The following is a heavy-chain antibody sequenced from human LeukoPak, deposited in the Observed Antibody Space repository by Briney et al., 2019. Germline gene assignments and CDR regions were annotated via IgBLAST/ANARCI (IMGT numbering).Heavy chain of an antibody. CDR2: INQDGSEK. CDR1: GFTFSSYG. CDR3: ARRYLDV. J-gene: IGHJ6*02. Sequence: GGSLRLSCAASGFTFSSYGMHWVRQAPGKGLEWVANINQDGSEKYYVDSVKGRFTISRDNAKNLLYLQMNNLRAEDTALYYCARRYLDVWGQGTMVTVFS. V-gene: IGHV3-7*03. D-gene: IGHD3-10*01.